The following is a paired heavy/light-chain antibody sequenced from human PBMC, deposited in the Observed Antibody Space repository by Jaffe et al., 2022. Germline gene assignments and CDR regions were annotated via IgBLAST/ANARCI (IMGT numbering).Heavy chain of an antibody. CDR1: GDSFGSYP. CDR2: LVPILGIT. D-gene: IGHD2-8*02. CDR3: ARDRRLTTLAYWHDS. V-gene: IGHV1-69*04. J-gene: IGHJ4*02. Sequence: QVQLVQSGAEVKKPGSSVKVSCKASGDSFGSYPISWVRQAPGQGLEWMGRLVPILGITDYAQKFQGRVSITADKSTSTAYMELTSLTSDDTAVYYCARDRRLTTLAYWHDSWGQGTLVTVSS.
Light chain of an antibody. J-gene: IGKJ4*01. CDR1: QSVTDTH. Sequence: ENVLTQSPGTLSLSPGESATLSCRASQSVTDTHLAWYQQKPGQAPSLLIYDTSTRATGIPDRFSGSGSGTDFTLTISRLEPEDFAVYYCQQYATSPLTFGGGTKVEIK. CDR2: DTS. CDR3: QQYATSPLT. V-gene: IGKV3-20*01.